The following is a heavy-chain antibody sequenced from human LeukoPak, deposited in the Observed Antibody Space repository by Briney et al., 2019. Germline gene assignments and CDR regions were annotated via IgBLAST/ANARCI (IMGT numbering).Heavy chain of an antibody. Sequence: PSETLSLTCTVSGGSISSYYWSWIRQPAGKGLEWIGRIYTSGSTNYNPSLKSRVTMSVDTSKNQFSLKLSSVTAADTAVYYCARDQSSYYYDSSAPEYYFDYWGQGTLVTVSS. J-gene: IGHJ4*02. CDR2: IYTSGST. CDR1: GGSISSYY. V-gene: IGHV4-4*07. CDR3: ARDQSSYYYDSSAPEYYFDY. D-gene: IGHD3-22*01.